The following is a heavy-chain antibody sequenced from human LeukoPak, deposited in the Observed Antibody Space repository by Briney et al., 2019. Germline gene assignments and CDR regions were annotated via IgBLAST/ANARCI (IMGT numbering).Heavy chain of an antibody. CDR3: ARETEYDFWSGYLGYGMDV. J-gene: IGHJ6*02. CDR1: GFTFSSYS. D-gene: IGHD3-3*01. CDR2: ISSSSSYI. Sequence: GGSLRLSCAASGFTFSSYSMNWVRQAPGKGLEWVSSISSSSSYIYYADSVKGRSTISRDNAKNSLYLQMNSLRAEDTAVYYCARETEYDFWSGYLGYGMDVWGQGTTVTVSS. V-gene: IGHV3-21*01.